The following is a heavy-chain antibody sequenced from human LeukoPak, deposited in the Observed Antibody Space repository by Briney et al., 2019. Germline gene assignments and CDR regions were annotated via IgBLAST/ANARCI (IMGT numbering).Heavy chain of an antibody. CDR3: SRLRGYTDGNPGY. D-gene: IGHD5-12*01. Sequence: SETPSLTCTVSGGSISSSSSYYWGWIRQPPGKGLEWIGSIYYTGDTYYNSSLKSRVTISVDTSKNQFSPKLSSVTAADTALYYCSRLRGYTDGNPGYWGQGSLVTVSS. J-gene: IGHJ4*02. CDR1: GGSISSSSSYY. V-gene: IGHV4-39*01. CDR2: IYYTGDT.